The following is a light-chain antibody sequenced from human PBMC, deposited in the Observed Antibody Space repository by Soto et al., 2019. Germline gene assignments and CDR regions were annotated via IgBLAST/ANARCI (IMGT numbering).Light chain of an antibody. J-gene: IGLJ3*02. CDR3: TSYAGSNNFRV. V-gene: IGLV2-8*01. Sequence: QSALTQPASVSGSPGQSITISCTGRSSDVGGYHYVSWYQQYPGEAPKLMIYEVSKRPSGVPERFSGSKSGNTASLTVSGLQAEDKADYYCTSYAGSNNFRVFGGGTKVTVL. CDR2: EVS. CDR1: SSDVGGYHY.